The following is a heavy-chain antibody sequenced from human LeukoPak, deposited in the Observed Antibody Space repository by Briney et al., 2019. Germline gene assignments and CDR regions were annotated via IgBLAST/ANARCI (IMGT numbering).Heavy chain of an antibody. J-gene: IGHJ4*02. CDR1: GFTFSSYG. D-gene: IGHD5-18*01. V-gene: IGHV3-33*01. Sequence: GRSLRLSCAASGFTFSSYGMHWVRQAPGKGLEWVAVIWYDGSNKYYADSVKGRFTISRDNSKNTLYLQMNSLRAEDTAVYYCARAFTRGYSYGAEVGYWGQGTLVTVSS. CDR3: ARAFTRGYSYGAEVGY. CDR2: IWYDGSNK.